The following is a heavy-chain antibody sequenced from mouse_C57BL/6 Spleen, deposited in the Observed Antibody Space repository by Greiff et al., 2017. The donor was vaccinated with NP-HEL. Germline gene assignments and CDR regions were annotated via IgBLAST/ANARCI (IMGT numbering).Heavy chain of an antibody. V-gene: IGHV1-52*01. CDR2: IDPSDSET. CDR3: AREGSYGRYFDY. D-gene: IGHD1-1*02. J-gene: IGHJ2*01. CDR1: GYTFTSYW. Sequence: QVQLQQPGAELVRPGSSVKLSCKASGYTFTSYWMHWVKQRPIQGLEWIGNIDPSDSETHYNQKFKDKATLTVDKSSSTAYMQLSSLTSEDSAVYYCAREGSYGRYFDYWGQGTTLTVSS.